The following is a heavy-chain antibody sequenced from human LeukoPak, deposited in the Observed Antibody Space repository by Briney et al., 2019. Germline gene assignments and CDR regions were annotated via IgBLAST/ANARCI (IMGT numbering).Heavy chain of an antibody. CDR1: GFTFSSYA. Sequence: GGSLRLSCAASGFTFSSYAMSWVRRAPGKGLEWVANIKEDGSEKYYVDSVKGRFTIPRDNAKNSLYLQMNSLRAEDTAVYYCARESTPFYYWRAFDIWGQGTMVTVSS. V-gene: IGHV3-7*01. D-gene: IGHD2/OR15-2a*01. CDR3: ARESTPFYYWRAFDI. J-gene: IGHJ3*02. CDR2: IKEDGSEK.